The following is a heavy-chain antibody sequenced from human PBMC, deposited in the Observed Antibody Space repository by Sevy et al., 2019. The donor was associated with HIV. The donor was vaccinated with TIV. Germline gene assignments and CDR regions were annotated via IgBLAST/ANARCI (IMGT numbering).Heavy chain of an antibody. V-gene: IGHV4-4*07. CDR3: AREGGASSAWFENWFGP. Sequence: SETLSLTCTVSGGSITSYSWSWIRQPAGKGLEWLGGIYSNGNSNYNPSLKSRVTMSVDTSKNQFSLKLTSVNAADTAVYFCAREGGASSAWFENWFGPWGQRTLVTVSS. CDR1: GGSITSYS. D-gene: IGHD6-19*01. CDR2: IYSNGNS. J-gene: IGHJ5*02.